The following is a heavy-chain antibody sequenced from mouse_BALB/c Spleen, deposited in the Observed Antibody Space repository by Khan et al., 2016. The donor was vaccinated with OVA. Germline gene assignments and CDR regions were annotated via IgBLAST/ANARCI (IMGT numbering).Heavy chain of an antibody. J-gene: IGHJ2*01. V-gene: IGHV3-2*02. CDR1: GYSITSDYA. CDR2: ISYSGRT. Sequence: EVELVESGPGLVKPSQSLSLTCTVTGYSITSDYAWNWIRQFPGNKLEWMGFISYSGRTSYNPSLKSRISITRDTSKNQFILHLNSVTTEDTATYYCARWDYDAPNYWGQGTTLTVSS. CDR3: ARWDYDAPNY. D-gene: IGHD2-4*01.